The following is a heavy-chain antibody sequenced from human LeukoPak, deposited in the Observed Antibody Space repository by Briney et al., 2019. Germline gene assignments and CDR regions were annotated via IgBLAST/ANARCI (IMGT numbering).Heavy chain of an antibody. CDR3: ARDGKLGTSWFLDH. CDR2: ISGSGGST. Sequence: PGGSLRLSCAASGFTFSSYAMSWVRQAPGKGLEWVSAISGSGGSTYYADSVKGRFTISRDNSKNTLYLQMNSLRAEDTAVYYCARDGKLGTSWFLDHWGQGVLVTVSS. V-gene: IGHV3-23*01. CDR1: GFTFSSYA. J-gene: IGHJ4*02. D-gene: IGHD6-13*01.